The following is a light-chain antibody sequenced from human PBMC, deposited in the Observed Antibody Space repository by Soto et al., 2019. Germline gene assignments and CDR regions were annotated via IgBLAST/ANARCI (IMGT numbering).Light chain of an antibody. J-gene: IGLJ2*01. Sequence: QSALTQPPSVSGSPGQSVTISCTGTSSDVGSYNGVSWYQQPPGTAPKLMIYEVSSRPSGVHDRFSGSKSGNTASLTISGLQAEDEDDYYCSSYTSSSTLVFGGGTKVTVL. CDR1: SSDVGSYNG. V-gene: IGLV2-18*02. CDR3: SSYTSSSTLV. CDR2: EVS.